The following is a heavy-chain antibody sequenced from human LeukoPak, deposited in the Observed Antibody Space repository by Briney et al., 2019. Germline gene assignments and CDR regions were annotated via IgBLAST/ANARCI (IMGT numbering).Heavy chain of an antibody. V-gene: IGHV3-21*01. CDR2: ISSSSSYI. D-gene: IGHD6-13*01. J-gene: IGHJ6*03. CDR3: ARDPPGNYYYYYMDV. CDR1: GFTFSSYS. Sequence: GGSLRLSCAASGFTFSSYSMNWVRQAPGKGLEWVSSISSSSSYIYYADSVKGRFTISRDNAKNSLYLQMNSLRAEDTAVYYCARDPPGNYYYYYMDVWGKGTTVTISS.